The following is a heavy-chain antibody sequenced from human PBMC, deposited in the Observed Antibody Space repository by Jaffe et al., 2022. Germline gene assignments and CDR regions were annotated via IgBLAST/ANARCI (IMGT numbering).Heavy chain of an antibody. CDR2: IRYDGSNK. V-gene: IGHV3-30*02. CDR1: GFTFSSYG. J-gene: IGHJ4*02. D-gene: IGHD3-3*01. CDR3: AKDRSGGLRFLEWTYYFDY. Sequence: QVQLVESGGGVVQPGGSLRLSCAASGFTFSSYGMHWVRQAPGKGLEWVAFIRYDGSNKYYADSVKGRFTISRDNSKNTLYLQMNSLRAEDTAVYYCAKDRSGGLRFLEWTYYFDYWGQGTLVTVSS.